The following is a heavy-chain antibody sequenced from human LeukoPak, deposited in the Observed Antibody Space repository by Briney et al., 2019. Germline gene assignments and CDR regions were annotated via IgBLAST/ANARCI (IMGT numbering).Heavy chain of an antibody. Sequence: SETLSLTCTVSGGSISSGDYYWSWIRQPPGKGLEWIGYIYYSGSTYYNPSLKSRVTISVDTSKNQFSRKLSSVTAADTAVYYCATYGGDSVSYYYHMDVWGTGTTVTVSS. J-gene: IGHJ6*03. CDR1: GGSISSGDYY. V-gene: IGHV4-30-4*02. CDR2: IYYSGST. CDR3: ATYGGDSVSYYYHMDV. D-gene: IGHD2-21*02.